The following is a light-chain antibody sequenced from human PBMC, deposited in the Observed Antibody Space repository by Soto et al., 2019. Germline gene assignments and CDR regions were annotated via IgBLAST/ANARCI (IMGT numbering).Light chain of an antibody. CDR2: DAS. J-gene: IGKJ1*01. V-gene: IGKV1-5*01. CDR1: QTIISL. CDR3: QQYNSYSWT. Sequence: DIQMTQSPSTLSASVGDRVTITCRASQTIISLLAWFQQQPGKAPKLLMYDASTLESGVPSRFSGSRSGTEFTLTISSLQPDDFATYYCQQYNSYSWTFGQGTKVDIK.